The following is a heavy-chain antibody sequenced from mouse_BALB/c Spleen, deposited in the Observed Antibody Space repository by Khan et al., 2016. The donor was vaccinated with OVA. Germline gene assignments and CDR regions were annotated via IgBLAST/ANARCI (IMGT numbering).Heavy chain of an antibody. Sequence: QVQLQQPGAELVKPGASVKLSCKASGYTFTSYYMYWLKQRPGQGLAWIGAINPSNGGTNFNEKFKSKPTLTVDKSSSTAYMQLISLTSEDSAVYYCTRRGTARATLWFAYWGQGTLVTVSA. CDR1: GYTFTSYY. CDR3: TRRGTARATLWFAY. CDR2: INPSNGGT. J-gene: IGHJ3*01. V-gene: IGHV1S81*02. D-gene: IGHD3-2*01.